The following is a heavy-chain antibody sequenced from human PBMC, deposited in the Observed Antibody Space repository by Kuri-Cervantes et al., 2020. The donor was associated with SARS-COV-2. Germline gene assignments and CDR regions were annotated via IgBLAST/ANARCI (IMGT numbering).Heavy chain of an antibody. V-gene: IGHV3-33*06. Sequence: GGSLRLSCAASGFTFSSYGMHWVRQAPGKGLEWVAVIWYDGSNKYYADSVKGRFTISRDNSKNTLYLQMNSLRAEDTAVYYCAKKGGYSYGLGYWGQGTLVTVSS. J-gene: IGHJ4*02. CDR1: GFTFSSYG. CDR3: AKKGGYSYGLGY. CDR2: IWYDGSNK. D-gene: IGHD5-18*01.